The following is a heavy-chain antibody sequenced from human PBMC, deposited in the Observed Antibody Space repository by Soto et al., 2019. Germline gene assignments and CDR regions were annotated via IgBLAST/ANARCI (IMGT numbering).Heavy chain of an antibody. D-gene: IGHD4-17*01. V-gene: IGHV3-30*03. J-gene: IGHJ4*02. CDR2: TSYDETHK. CDR3: AIVTQTGYDYGDSVLDC. Sequence: QVQLVESGGGVVQPGRSLRLSCAASGFTFSTYGMHWVRQAPGKGLEWVAVTSYDETHKYYADSMKGRFTISRDNSKNTLYLKMNSLRAEDTAVYYCAIVTQTGYDYGDSVLDCWGQGTLVTVSS. CDR1: GFTFSTYG.